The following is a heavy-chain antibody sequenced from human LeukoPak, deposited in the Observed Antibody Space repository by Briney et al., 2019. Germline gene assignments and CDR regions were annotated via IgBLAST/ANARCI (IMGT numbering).Heavy chain of an antibody. CDR1: GFTFSSYD. V-gene: IGHV3-13*01. CDR3: ARGKGGSWSSPLDY. J-gene: IGHJ4*02. Sequence: GGSLRLSCAASGFTFSSYDMHWVRQATGKGLEWVSAIGTAGDTYYPGSVKGRFTISRENAKNSLYLQMNSLRAGDTAVYYCARGKGGSWSSPLDYWGQGTLVTVSS. D-gene: IGHD6-13*01. CDR2: IGTAGDT.